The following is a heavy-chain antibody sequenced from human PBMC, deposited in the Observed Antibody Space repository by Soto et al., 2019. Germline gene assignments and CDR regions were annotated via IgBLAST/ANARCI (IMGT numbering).Heavy chain of an antibody. D-gene: IGHD3-9*01. V-gene: IGHV3-30*04. CDR2: IYFDGSND. Sequence: SLKIYCEASGCTLRNCAMHWVRQAPGKGLEWVSLIYFDGSNDHYTDSVKSRFPISRDNSKNTLFLQMNSLRTEDTAVYYCAKVAHIFYGMDVWGQGILVTVSS. CDR1: GCTLRNCA. CDR3: AKVAHIFYGMDV. J-gene: IGHJ6*02.